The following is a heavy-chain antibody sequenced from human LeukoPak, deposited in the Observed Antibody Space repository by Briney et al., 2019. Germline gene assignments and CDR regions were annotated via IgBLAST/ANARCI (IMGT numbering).Heavy chain of an antibody. J-gene: IGHJ4*02. V-gene: IGHV3-43*01. CDR1: GFTFHDYN. D-gene: IGHD1-1*01. CDR3: AKDGFRGTGKYYFDY. Sequence: GGSLRLSCAASGFTFHDYNMYWVRQAPGKGLEGVSHITEGGSGTYYADSVKGRFTISRDNSKNSLYLQMNSLRTEDTASYYCAKDGFRGTGKYYFDYWGQGTLVTVSS. CDR2: ITEGGSGT.